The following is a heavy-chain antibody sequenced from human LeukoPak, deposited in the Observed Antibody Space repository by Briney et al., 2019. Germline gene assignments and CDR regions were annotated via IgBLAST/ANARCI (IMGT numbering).Heavy chain of an antibody. J-gene: IGHJ4*02. CDR2: INPSGGST. CDR1: GYTFTSYY. Sequence: ASVKVSCKASGYTFTSYYMHWVRQAPGQGLEWMGIINPSGGSTSYAQKFQGRVTMTRDMSTSTVYVELSSLRSEDTAVYYCASTMVRGALYGPLDYWGQGTLVTVSS. CDR3: ASTMVRGALYGPLDY. V-gene: IGHV1-46*01. D-gene: IGHD3-10*01.